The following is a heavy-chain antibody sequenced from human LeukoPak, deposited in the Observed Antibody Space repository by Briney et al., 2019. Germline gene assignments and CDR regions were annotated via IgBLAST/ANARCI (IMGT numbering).Heavy chain of an antibody. CDR2: IIPIFGTA. Sequence: ASVKVSCKASGYIFADYYMHWVRQAPGQELEWMGGIIPIFGTANYAQKLQGRVTITADESTSTAYMELSSLRSEDTAVYYCARGDIVVVPAAMDPYYYYYMDVWGKGTTVTISS. CDR3: ARGDIVVVPAAMDPYYYYYMDV. J-gene: IGHJ6*03. D-gene: IGHD2-2*01. CDR1: GYIFADYY. V-gene: IGHV1-69*13.